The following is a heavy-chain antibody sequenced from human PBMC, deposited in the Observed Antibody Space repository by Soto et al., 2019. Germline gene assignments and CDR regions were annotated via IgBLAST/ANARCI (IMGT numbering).Heavy chain of an antibody. J-gene: IGHJ4*02. V-gene: IGHV3-23*01. Sequence: GGSLRLSCAASGFTFSSYAMSLVRHAPVKLLEFFSAISGSGGSTYYADSVKGRFTISRDNSKNTLYLQMNSLRAEDTAVYYCAKDPTPYYYDSSGYYCGPFDYWGQGTLVTVSS. CDR3: AKDPTPYYYDSSGYYCGPFDY. CDR1: GFTFSSYA. CDR2: ISGSGGST. D-gene: IGHD3-22*01.